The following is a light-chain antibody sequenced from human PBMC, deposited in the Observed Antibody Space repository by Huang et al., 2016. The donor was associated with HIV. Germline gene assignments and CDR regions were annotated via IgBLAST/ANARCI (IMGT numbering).Light chain of an antibody. J-gene: IGKJ2*01. Sequence: DIQMTQSPSSLSASVGGRVTITCRASQGISNSLAWYQQKPGKAPNLLLYSASTLESGGPSRFSGGGSGTAYTLTISSLQPEDFATYYCQQYYSFPYTFGQGTKLEIK. CDR3: QQYYSFPYT. V-gene: IGKV1-NL1*01. CDR2: SAS. CDR1: QGISNS.